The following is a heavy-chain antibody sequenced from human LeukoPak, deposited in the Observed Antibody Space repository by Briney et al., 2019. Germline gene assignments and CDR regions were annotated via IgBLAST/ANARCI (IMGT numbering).Heavy chain of an antibody. CDR3: AKDTSSWYYGLDY. Sequence: GGSLRLSCAASGFTFSNYAMSWVRQAPGKGLEWGSGISGSGDRTYYTDSVKGRFTISRDNSKNTMYLQINNLRAEDTAVYYCAKDTSSWYYGLDYWGQGTLVTVSS. J-gene: IGHJ4*02. D-gene: IGHD6-13*01. CDR2: ISGSGDRT. V-gene: IGHV3-23*01. CDR1: GFTFSNYA.